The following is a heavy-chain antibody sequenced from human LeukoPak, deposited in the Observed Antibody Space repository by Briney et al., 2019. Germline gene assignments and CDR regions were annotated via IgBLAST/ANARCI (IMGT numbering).Heavy chain of an antibody. CDR1: GGSISSYY. Sequence: PSETLSVTCTVSGGSISSYYWSWIRQPAGKGLGWIGRIYTSGSTNYNPSLKSRVTMSVDTSKNQFSLKLSSVTAADTAVYYCARDRITIFGVVTPDRYYGMDVWGQGTTVTVSS. CDR3: ARDRITIFGVVTPDRYYGMDV. V-gene: IGHV4-4*07. D-gene: IGHD3-3*01. J-gene: IGHJ6*02. CDR2: IYTSGST.